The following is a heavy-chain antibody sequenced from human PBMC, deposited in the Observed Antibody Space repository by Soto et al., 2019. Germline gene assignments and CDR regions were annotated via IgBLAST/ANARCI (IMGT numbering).Heavy chain of an antibody. J-gene: IGHJ5*02. Sequence: VESLKISCTGFGYTYTTFWISWVRQMPVRGLEWMGRIDPRDSYTNYSPSFQGHVTISVDKSISTAYLQWGSLKASDTAMYYCARLYCSSSTCDSWFDPWGQGTLVTVS. V-gene: IGHV5-10-1*01. CDR2: IDPRDSYT. CDR3: ARLYCSSSTCDSWFDP. D-gene: IGHD2-2*01. CDR1: GYTYTTFW.